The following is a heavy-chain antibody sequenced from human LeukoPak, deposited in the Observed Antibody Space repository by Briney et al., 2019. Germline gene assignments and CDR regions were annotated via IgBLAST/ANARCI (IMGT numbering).Heavy chain of an antibody. CDR2: IRYDGSDK. Sequence: PGGSLRLSCAASGFTFSSYGMHWVRQAPGKGLEWVGFIRYDGSDKYYADSVKGRFAISRDNPKHTLYLQVNSLRAEDTAVYYCAKDSWEVGATSEIDYWGQGTLVTVSS. CDR1: GFTFSSYG. J-gene: IGHJ4*02. D-gene: IGHD1-26*01. CDR3: AKDSWEVGATSEIDY. V-gene: IGHV3-30*02.